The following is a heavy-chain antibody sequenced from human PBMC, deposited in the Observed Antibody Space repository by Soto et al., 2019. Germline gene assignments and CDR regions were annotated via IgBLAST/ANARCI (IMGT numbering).Heavy chain of an antibody. CDR2: INHSGST. CDR3: ARGGRYCSSTSCYRTLDY. Sequence: ETLSLTCAVYGGSFSGYYWSWIRQPPGKGLEWIGEINHSGSTNYNPSLKSRVTISVDTSKNQFSLKLSSVTAADTAVYYCARGGRYCSSTSCYRTLDYWGQGTLVTVSS. J-gene: IGHJ4*02. V-gene: IGHV4-34*01. CDR1: GGSFSGYY. D-gene: IGHD2-2*01.